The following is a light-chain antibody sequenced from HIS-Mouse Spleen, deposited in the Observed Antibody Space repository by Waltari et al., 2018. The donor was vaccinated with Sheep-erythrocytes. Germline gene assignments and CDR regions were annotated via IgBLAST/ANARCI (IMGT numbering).Light chain of an antibody. CDR3: LQDYNYPWT. CDR2: GAS. V-gene: IGKV3-20*01. Sequence: EIVLTQSPGTLSLSPGERATLSCRASQSVSSSYLAWYQQKPGEAPRLLIYGASSRATGIPDSFSGSGSGTDFTLTISRLEPEDFAVYYCLQDYNYPWTFGQGTKVEIK. CDR1: QSVSSSY. J-gene: IGKJ1*01.